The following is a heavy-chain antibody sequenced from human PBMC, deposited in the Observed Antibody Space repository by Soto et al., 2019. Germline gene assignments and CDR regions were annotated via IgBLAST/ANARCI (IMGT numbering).Heavy chain of an antibody. V-gene: IGHV4-39*01. CDR2: IYYSGST. Sequence: SETLSLTCTVSGGSISRGAYYWGWIRQPPGKGLEWIGSIYYSGSTYYNPSLKSRVTISVDTSKNQFSLKLSSVTAADTAVYYCARHTPAISISDHWGQGTLVTV. CDR3: ARHTPAISISDH. CDR1: GGSISRGAYY. J-gene: IGHJ4*02. D-gene: IGHD2-15*01.